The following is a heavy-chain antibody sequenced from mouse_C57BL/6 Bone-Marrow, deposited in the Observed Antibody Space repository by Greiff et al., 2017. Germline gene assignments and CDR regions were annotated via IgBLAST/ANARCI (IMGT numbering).Heavy chain of an antibody. D-gene: IGHD1-2*01. CDR3: ARGYGGGY. J-gene: IGHJ2*01. V-gene: IGHV5-6*01. CDR1: GFTFSSYG. Sequence: EVKVVESGGDLVKPGGSLKLSCAASGFTFSSYGMSWVRQTPDKRLEWVATISSGGSYTYYPDSVKGRFTISRDNAKNTLYLQMSSLKSDDTAMYYCARGYGGGYWGQGTTLTVSS. CDR2: ISSGGSYT.